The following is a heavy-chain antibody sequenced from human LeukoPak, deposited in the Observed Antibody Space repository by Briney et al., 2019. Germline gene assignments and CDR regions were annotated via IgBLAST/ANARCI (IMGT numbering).Heavy chain of an antibody. V-gene: IGHV4-59*12. D-gene: IGHD1-26*01. J-gene: IGHJ6*02. CDR3: ARVWSRVGVTVADYYYYGMDV. CDR1: GGSISSYY. Sequence: SETLSLTCTVSGGSISSYYWSWIRQPPGKGLEWIGYIYYSGSTNYNPSLKSRVTISVDTSKNQFSLKLSSVTAADTAVYYCARVWSRVGVTVADYYYYGMDVWGQGTTVTVSS. CDR2: IYYSGST.